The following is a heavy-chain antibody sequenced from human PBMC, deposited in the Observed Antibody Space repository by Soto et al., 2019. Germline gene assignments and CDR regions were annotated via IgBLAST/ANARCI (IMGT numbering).Heavy chain of an antibody. Sequence: GASVKVSRKTSGGSFSNYAISWVRKAPGQGLEWMGAIIPMFGTANYAQMFQGRVTITPDESTNTAYMEVSSVRSEDSAVYYCARGATVTREYFYGMDVWGQGTTVTVSS. CDR2: IIPMFGTA. J-gene: IGHJ6*02. CDR1: GGSFSNYA. D-gene: IGHD4-4*01. V-gene: IGHV1-69*13. CDR3: ARGATVTREYFYGMDV.